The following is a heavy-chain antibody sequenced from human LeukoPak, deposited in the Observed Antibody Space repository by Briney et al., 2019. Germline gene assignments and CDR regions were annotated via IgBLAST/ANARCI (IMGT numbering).Heavy chain of an antibody. CDR2: ISANNGNT. D-gene: IGHD3-22*01. J-gene: IGHJ3*02. CDR1: GFIFTSYG. CDR3: ARDVTPMIPGDAFDI. Sequence: ASVKVSCKASGFIFTSYGITWVRQAPGQGLEWMGWISANNGNTNYVQKFQGRVTMTTDTSTPTAYMELRSLRSDDTAVYYCARDVTPMIPGDAFDIWGQGTMVTVSS. V-gene: IGHV1-18*01.